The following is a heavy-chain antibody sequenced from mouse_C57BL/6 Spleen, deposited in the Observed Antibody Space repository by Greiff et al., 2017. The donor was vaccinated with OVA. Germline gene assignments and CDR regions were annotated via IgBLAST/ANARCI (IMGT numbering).Heavy chain of an antibody. CDR2: ISYDGSN. D-gene: IGHD1-1*01. CDR3: ARDLLTTVVPY. J-gene: IGHJ2*01. V-gene: IGHV3-6*01. Sequence: EVKLMESGPGLVKPSQSLSLTCSVTGYSITSGYYWNWIRQFPGNKLEWMGYISYDGSNNYNPSLKNRISITRDTSKNQFFLKLNSVTTEDTATYYCARDLLTTVVPYWGQGTTLTVSS. CDR1: GYSITSGYY.